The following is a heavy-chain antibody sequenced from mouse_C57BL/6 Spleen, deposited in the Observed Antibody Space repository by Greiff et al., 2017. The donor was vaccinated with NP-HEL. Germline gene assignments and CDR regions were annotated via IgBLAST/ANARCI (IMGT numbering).Heavy chain of an antibody. Sequence: QVQLQQSGAELVKPGASVKISCKASGYAFSSYWMNWVKQRPGKGLEWIGQIYPGDGDTNYNGKFKGKATLTADKSSSTAYMQLSSLTSEDSAVYFCARSGGLRLRYWYFDVWGTGTTVTVSS. CDR2: IYPGDGDT. V-gene: IGHV1-80*01. CDR1: GYAFSSYW. CDR3: ARSGGLRLRYWYFDV. J-gene: IGHJ1*03. D-gene: IGHD2-4*01.